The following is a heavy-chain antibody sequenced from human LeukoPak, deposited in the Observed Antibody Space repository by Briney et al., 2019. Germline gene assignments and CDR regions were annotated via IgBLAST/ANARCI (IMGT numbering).Heavy chain of an antibody. D-gene: IGHD3-22*01. J-gene: IGHJ4*02. CDR1: GNSISSYY. V-gene: IGHV4-4*07. CDR3: ARDQYYYDSSGYRCFDY. Sequence: KASETLSLTCTVSGNSISSYYWSWIRQPAGKGLEWIGRIHTSGSTNYNPSLKSRVTMSVDTSKNQFSLKLSSVTAADTAVYYCARDQYYYDSSGYRCFDYWGQGTLVTVSS. CDR2: IHTSGST.